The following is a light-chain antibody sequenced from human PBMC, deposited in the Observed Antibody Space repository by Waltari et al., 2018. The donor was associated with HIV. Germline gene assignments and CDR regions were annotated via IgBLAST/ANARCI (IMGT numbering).Light chain of an antibody. CDR1: QSVGSD. V-gene: IGKV3-15*01. Sequence: EKEMTQSPATLFVSLGERATLACRASQSVGSDLDWYQQRPGQATRLLIYGASTRATGTPATLSGGGSGTELNLTISSMQSEDFAVYSCQQYNDWTSGYTFGQGTKLEIK. CDR3: QQYNDWTSGYT. J-gene: IGKJ2*01. CDR2: GAS.